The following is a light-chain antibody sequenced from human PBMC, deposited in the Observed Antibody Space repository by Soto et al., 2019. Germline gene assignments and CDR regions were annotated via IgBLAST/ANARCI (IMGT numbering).Light chain of an antibody. Sequence: QSVLTQPPSATGPAVQRVPITCYGRASNIGSNFVGWYQVVPGTAPKLLIYTNSHRPSGVPDRFSGSRSGTSASLDISGLQSDDEADYFCATWDDNVKGPVFGGGTKVTVL. V-gene: IGLV1-44*01. CDR2: TNS. J-gene: IGLJ2*01. CDR1: ASNIGSNF. CDR3: ATWDDNVKGPV.